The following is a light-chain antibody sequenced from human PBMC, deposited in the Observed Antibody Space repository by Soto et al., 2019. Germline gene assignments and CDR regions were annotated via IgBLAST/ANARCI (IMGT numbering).Light chain of an antibody. CDR3: AAWDDSLSGPV. J-gene: IGLJ3*02. CDR1: RASIGSNT. CDR2: NNN. Sequence: QSVLTQPPSASGTPGQRVTISCSGSRASIGSNTVTWYQHLPGAAPKLPVYNNNQRPSGVPDRFSGSKSDTSASLAISGLQFEDEAVYYCAAWDDSLSGPVFGGGTKVTVL. V-gene: IGLV1-44*01.